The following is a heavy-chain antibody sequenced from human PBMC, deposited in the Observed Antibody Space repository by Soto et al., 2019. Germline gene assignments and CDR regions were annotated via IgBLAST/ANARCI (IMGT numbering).Heavy chain of an antibody. V-gene: IGHV3-23*01. J-gene: IGHJ4*02. D-gene: IGHD6-6*01. CDR2: LSDSGDSI. Sequence: GGSLRLSCTASGFTFSSHAMTWVRQAPGKGLEWVSGLSDSGDSIYYADSVKGRFTISRDNSKNTLYLQMNSLRAEDTAVYYCAKRSSSSTFDYWGQGTLVTVSS. CDR1: GFTFSSHA. CDR3: AKRSSSSTFDY.